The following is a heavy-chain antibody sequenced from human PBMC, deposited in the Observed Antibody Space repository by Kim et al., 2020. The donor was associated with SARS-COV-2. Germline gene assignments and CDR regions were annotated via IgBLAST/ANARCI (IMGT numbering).Heavy chain of an antibody. Sequence: TNYNPSHKRRVTIAVDTSKNQCSRKLSSVTAADTAVYYCARGLGSYYQDYWGQGTLVTVSS. D-gene: IGHD1-26*01. J-gene: IGHJ4*02. V-gene: IGHV4-34*01. CDR2: T. CDR3: ARGLGSYYQDY.